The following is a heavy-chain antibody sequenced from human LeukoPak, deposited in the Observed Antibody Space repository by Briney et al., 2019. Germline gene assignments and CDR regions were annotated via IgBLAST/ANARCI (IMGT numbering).Heavy chain of an antibody. CDR3: ARDNSVGDNAWWFDP. CDR1: GGTFSSYA. CDR2: INPTGGST. D-gene: IGHD1-26*01. V-gene: IGHV1-46*01. Sequence: ASVKVSCKASGGTFSSYAISWVRQAPGQGLEWMGLINPTGGSTGYAQKFQGRVTMTRDMSTSTDYMELSSLRSEDTAIYYCARDNSVGDNAWWFDPWGQGTLVTVSS. J-gene: IGHJ5*02.